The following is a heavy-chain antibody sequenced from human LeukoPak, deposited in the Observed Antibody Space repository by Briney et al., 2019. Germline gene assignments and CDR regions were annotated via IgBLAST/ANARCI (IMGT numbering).Heavy chain of an antibody. CDR2: IIPILGIA. V-gene: IGHV1-69*04. Sequence: SVKVSCKASGGTFSSYAFSWVRQAPGQGLEWMGRIIPILGIANYAQKFQGRVTITADKSTSTAYMELSSLRSEDTAVYYCARTAGSGWLSYWGQGTLVTVSS. CDR1: GGTFSSYA. CDR3: ARTAGSGWLSY. J-gene: IGHJ4*02. D-gene: IGHD6-19*01.